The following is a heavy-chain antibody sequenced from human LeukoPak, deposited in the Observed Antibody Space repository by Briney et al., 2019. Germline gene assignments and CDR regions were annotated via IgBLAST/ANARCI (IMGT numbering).Heavy chain of an antibody. CDR1: GFSFSSYG. CDR3: AKVAGNIYYFDY. Sequence: GGSPRLSCAASGFSFSSYGMQWVRQAPGKGLEWVTYMSYNGGKIHYSDSVKGRFTISRDNSKSTLYLQMNSLIPEDTAVYYCAKVAGNIYYFDYWGQGALVTVSS. D-gene: IGHD4-23*01. J-gene: IGHJ4*02. CDR2: MSYNGGKI. V-gene: IGHV3-30*02.